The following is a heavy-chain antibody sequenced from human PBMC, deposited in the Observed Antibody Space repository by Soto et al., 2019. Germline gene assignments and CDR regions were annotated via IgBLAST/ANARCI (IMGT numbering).Heavy chain of an antibody. D-gene: IGHD3-16*01. J-gene: IGHJ4*02. Sequence: QVQLVQSGAEVKKPGASVKVSCKASGFNFAGYFLHWVRQAPGQGLEWMGWINPNTGVTKDAQKFQGRVTMTWDTSMKTAYMELVSLRFDDMAVYYCARGVWGSSQELDSWGQGTRVTVSS. CDR3: ARGVWGSSQELDS. CDR1: GFNFAGYF. V-gene: IGHV1-2*02. CDR2: INPNTGVT.